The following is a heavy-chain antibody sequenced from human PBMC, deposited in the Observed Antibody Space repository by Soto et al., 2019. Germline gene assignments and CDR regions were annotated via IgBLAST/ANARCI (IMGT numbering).Heavy chain of an antibody. D-gene: IGHD2-2*01. CDR2: IYYSGST. CDR3: ARVYCSSTSCSYFDY. Sequence: SETLSLTCTVSGGSISSSSYYWGWIRQPPGKGLEWIGSIYYSGSTYYNPSLKSRVTISVDTSKNQFSLKLSSVTAADTAVYYCARVYCSSTSCSYFDYWSQGTLVTVSS. J-gene: IGHJ4*02. V-gene: IGHV4-39*01. CDR1: GGSISSSSYY.